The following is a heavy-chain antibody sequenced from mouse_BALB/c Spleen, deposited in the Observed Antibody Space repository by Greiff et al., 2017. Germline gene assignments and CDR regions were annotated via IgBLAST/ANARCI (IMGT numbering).Heavy chain of an antibody. CDR2: IWSDGST. Sequence: VKLMESGPDLVAPSQSLSITCTVSGFSLTSYGVHWVRQPPGKGLEWLVVIWSDGSTTYNSAHKSRLSISKDNSKSQVFLKMNSLQTHDTAMYYCARHDGYYGVYAMDYWGQGTSVTVSS. V-gene: IGHV2-6-2*01. CDR1: GFSLTSYG. D-gene: IGHD2-3*01. CDR3: ARHDGYYGVYAMDY. J-gene: IGHJ4*01.